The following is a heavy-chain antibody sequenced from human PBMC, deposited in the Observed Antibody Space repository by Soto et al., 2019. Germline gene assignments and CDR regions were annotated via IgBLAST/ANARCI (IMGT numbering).Heavy chain of an antibody. CDR3: ARVGSIAVAGKDGRRYYGMEV. V-gene: IGHV1-46*01. D-gene: IGHD6-19*01. CDR2: INPSGGST. J-gene: IGHJ6*02. Sequence: ASVKVSCKASGYTFTSYYMHWVRQAPGQGLERMGIINPSGGSTSYAQKFQGRVTMTRDTSTSTVYMELSSLRSEDTAVYYCARVGSIAVAGKDGRRYYGMEVWGQGTTVTVSS. CDR1: GYTFTSYY.